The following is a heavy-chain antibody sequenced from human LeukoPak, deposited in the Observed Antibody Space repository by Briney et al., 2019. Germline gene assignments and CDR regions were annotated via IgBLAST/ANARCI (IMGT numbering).Heavy chain of an antibody. D-gene: IGHD6-25*01. Sequence: ASVKVSCKASGYTFTSYYMHWVRQAPGQGLEWVGWISAYNGNTNYAQKLQGRVTMTTDTSTSTAYMELRSLRSDDTAVYYCARGRGAAPTADYWGQGTLVTVSS. CDR2: ISAYNGNT. CDR1: GYTFTSYY. J-gene: IGHJ4*02. V-gene: IGHV1-18*04. CDR3: ARGRGAAPTADY.